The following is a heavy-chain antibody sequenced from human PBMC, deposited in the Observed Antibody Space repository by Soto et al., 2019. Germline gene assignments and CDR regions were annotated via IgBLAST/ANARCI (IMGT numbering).Heavy chain of an antibody. V-gene: IGHV3-23*01. CDR1: GFTFSTYV. Sequence: EVQLLESGGDLVQPGGSLRLSCAASGFTFSTYVMSWVRQAPGKGLKWVSGITSDGTTFYADSLKGHFTISRDNSKNTVFLQMNSLRAEDTAVYYCARHYGSGSNYFDYWGQGILVTVSS. D-gene: IGHD3-10*01. CDR3: ARHYGSGSNYFDY. J-gene: IGHJ4*02. CDR2: ITSDGTT.